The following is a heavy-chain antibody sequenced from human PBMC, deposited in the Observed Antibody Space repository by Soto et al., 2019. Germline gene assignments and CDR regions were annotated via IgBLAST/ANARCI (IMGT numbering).Heavy chain of an antibody. Sequence: VKVSCKASGYTFTSYYMHWVRQAPGQGLEWMGIINPSGGSTSYAQKFQGRVTITADESTSTAYMELSSLRSEDTAVYYCARDPSPNSSSRPGGNFDYWGQGTLVTVSS. J-gene: IGHJ4*02. D-gene: IGHD6-6*01. CDR2: INPSGGST. CDR1: GYTFTSYY. V-gene: IGHV1-46*01. CDR3: ARDPSPNSSSRPGGNFDY.